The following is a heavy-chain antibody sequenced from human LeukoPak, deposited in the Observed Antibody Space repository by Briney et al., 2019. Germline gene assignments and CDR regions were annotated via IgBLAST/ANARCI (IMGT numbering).Heavy chain of an antibody. V-gene: IGHV1-2*02. CDR2: INPNSGGI. J-gene: IGHJ6*02. CDR3: ARDISPTLRLGGDYYYHGMDV. D-gene: IGHD3-16*01. CDR1: GYTFTGYY. Sequence: ASVKVSCKASGYTFTGYYIHWVRQAAGQGLEWMGWINPNSGGINYAQKFQGRVTMTRDTSISTAYMELSRLRSDDTAVYYCARDISPTLRLGGDYYYHGMDVWGQGTTVTVSS.